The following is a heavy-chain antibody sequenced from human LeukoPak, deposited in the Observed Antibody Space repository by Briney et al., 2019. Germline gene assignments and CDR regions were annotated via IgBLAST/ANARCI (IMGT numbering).Heavy chain of an antibody. V-gene: IGHV3-33*05. CDR3: SIVAVASDFDY. CDR1: GFTLFSSYD. J-gene: IGHJ4*02. D-gene: IGHD6-19*01. CDR2: IKYDGSDK. Sequence: AGSLRLSCAASGFTLFSSYDMHWVRQAPGKGLEWVAIIKYDGSDKYYIDSVKGRFTISRDNSRNTLYLQMNSLRVDDTAVYYCSIVAVASDFDYWGQGTLVTVSS.